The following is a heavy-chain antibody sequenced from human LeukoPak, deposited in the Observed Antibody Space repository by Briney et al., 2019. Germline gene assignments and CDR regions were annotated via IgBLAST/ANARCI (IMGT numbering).Heavy chain of an antibody. CDR3: ARGRRGSSSRNFDY. J-gene: IGHJ4*02. Sequence: SETLSLTCAVYGGSFSGYYWSWIRQPPGKGLEWIGEINHSGSTNYNPSPKRRVTISVDTSKNQFSLKLSSVTAADTAVYYCARGRRGSSSRNFDYWGQGTLVTVSS. CDR1: GGSFSGYY. D-gene: IGHD6-6*01. V-gene: IGHV4-34*01. CDR2: INHSGST.